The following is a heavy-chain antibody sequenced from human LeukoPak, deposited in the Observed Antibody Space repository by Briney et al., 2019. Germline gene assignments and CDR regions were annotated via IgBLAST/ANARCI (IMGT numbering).Heavy chain of an antibody. J-gene: IGHJ4*02. V-gene: IGHV4-38-2*01. CDR1: GFTFSDNW. CDR3: ARRPYYDILTGQYYFDY. Sequence: GSLRLSCAASGFTFSDNWMHWVRQPPGKGLEWIGSIYYSGSTYYNPSLKSRVTISVDTSKNQFSLKLSSVTAADTAVYYCARRPYYDILTGQYYFDYWGQGTLVTVSS. CDR2: IYYSGST. D-gene: IGHD3-9*01.